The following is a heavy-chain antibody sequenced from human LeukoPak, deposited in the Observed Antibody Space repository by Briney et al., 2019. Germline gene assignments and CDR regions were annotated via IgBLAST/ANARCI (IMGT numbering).Heavy chain of an antibody. J-gene: IGHJ4*02. CDR2: ISAYNGNT. V-gene: IGHV1-18*01. CDR1: GYTFTSYG. Sequence: GASVKVSCKASGYTFTSYGISWVRQAPGQGLEWMGWISAYNGNTNYAQKLQGRVTMTTDTSTSTAYMELRSLRSDDTAVYYCARAGLLWFGELFIDYWGQGTLVTVSS. D-gene: IGHD3-10*01. CDR3: ARAGLLWFGELFIDY.